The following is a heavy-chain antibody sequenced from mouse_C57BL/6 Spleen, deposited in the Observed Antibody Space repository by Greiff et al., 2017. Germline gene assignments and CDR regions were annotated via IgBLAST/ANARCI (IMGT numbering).Heavy chain of an antibody. CDR3: ARRSIITTVVATDWYFDV. D-gene: IGHD1-1*01. J-gene: IGHJ1*03. CDR1: GYSITSDY. V-gene: IGHV3-8*01. Sequence: EVHLVESGPGLAKPSQTLSLTCSVTGYSITSDYWNWIRKFPGNKLEYMGYISYSGSTYYNPSLKSRISITRDTSKNQYYLQLNSVTTEDTATYYCARRSIITTVVATDWYFDVWGTGTTVTVSS. CDR2: ISYSGST.